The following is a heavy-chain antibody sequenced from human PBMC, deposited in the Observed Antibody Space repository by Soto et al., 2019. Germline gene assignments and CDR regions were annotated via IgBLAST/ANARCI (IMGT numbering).Heavy chain of an antibody. CDR2: ISAYNGNT. V-gene: IGHV1-18*01. J-gene: IGHJ1*01. D-gene: IGHD3-10*01. CDR1: GYTFTSYG. CDR3: ARDRGHGSGSYYNLAEYFQH. Sequence: ASVKVSCKASGYTFTSYGISWVRQAPGQGLEWMGWISAYNGNTNYAQKLQGRVTMTTDTSTSTAYMELRSLRSDDTAVYYCARDRGHGSGSYYNLAEYFQHWGQGTLVTVSS.